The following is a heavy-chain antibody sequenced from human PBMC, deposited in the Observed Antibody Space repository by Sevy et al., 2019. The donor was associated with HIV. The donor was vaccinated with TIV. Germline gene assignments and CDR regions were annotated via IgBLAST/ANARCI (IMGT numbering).Heavy chain of an antibody. Sequence: ASVKVSCKTSGYTFSSHDINWVRQAPGQGLAWMGWMNPNNGNTGYVQKFQDRVTMTRDSPIATAYMELRGLTSDDTAVYYCARDPSGNYLTPHYRDYYGLDVWGQGTAVTVSS. D-gene: IGHD1-7*01. CDR2: MNPNNGNT. J-gene: IGHJ6*02. CDR3: ARDPSGNYLTPHYRDYYGLDV. V-gene: IGHV1-8*01. CDR1: GYTFSSHD.